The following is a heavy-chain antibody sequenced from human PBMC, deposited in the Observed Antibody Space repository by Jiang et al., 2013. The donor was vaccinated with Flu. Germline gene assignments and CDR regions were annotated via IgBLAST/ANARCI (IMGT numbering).Heavy chain of an antibody. V-gene: IGHV5-51*01. Sequence: WMGIIYPGDSDTRYSPSFQGQVTISADKSISTAYLQWISLKASDTAMYYCARRIAARPEEPFYYYYYGMDVWGQGTTVTVSS. CDR3: ARRIAARPEEPFYYYYYGMDV. D-gene: IGHD6-6*01. J-gene: IGHJ6*02. CDR2: IYPGDSDT.